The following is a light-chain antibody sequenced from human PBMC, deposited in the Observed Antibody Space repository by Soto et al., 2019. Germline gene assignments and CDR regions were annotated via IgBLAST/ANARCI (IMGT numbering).Light chain of an antibody. CDR1: QSVSSY. J-gene: IGKJ4*01. CDR2: DAS. Sequence: EIVLTQSPATLSLSPGERATLSCRASQSVSSYLAWYQQKPGQAPRLLIYDASNRATGIPARFSGSGSGTDFTLTIDRLEPEDFAVYYCHQYYSSPTTFGGGTRWIS. V-gene: IGKV3-11*01. CDR3: HQYYSSPTT.